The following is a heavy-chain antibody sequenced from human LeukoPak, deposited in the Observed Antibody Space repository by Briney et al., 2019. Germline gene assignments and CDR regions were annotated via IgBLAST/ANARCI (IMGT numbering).Heavy chain of an antibody. CDR3: AKDLSVDY. V-gene: IGHV3-74*01. D-gene: IGHD2/OR15-2a*01. J-gene: IGHJ4*02. CDR2: INGDGSST. Sequence: GGSLRLSCAASGITFGSYWMHWVRQAPGKGLVWVSRINGDGSSTNYADSVKGRFTISRDNAKNTLYLQMNSLRAEDTAVYYCAKDLSVDYWGQGTLVTVSS. CDR1: GITFGSYW.